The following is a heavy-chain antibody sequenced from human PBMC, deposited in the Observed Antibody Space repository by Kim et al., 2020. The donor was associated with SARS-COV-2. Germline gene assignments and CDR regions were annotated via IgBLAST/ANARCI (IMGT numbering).Heavy chain of an antibody. D-gene: IGHD6-13*01. CDR1: GGSFSGYY. Sequence: SETLSLTCAVYGGSFSGYYWSWIRQPPGKGLEWIGEINHSGSTNYNPSLKSRVTISVDTSKNQFSLKLSSVTAADTAVYYCARGGSSSWYFDYYYYYGMDVWGQGTTVTVSS. J-gene: IGHJ6*02. CDR3: ARGGSSSWYFDYYYYYGMDV. V-gene: IGHV4-34*01. CDR2: INHSGST.